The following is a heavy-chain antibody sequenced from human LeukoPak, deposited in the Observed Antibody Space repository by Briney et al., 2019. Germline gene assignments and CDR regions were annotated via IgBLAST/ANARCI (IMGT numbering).Heavy chain of an antibody. CDR2: ISGGGACT. D-gene: IGHD6-13*01. CDR1: GFSFTDYP. CDR3: AKDLLSGRYSTSWYGFDS. J-gene: IGHJ4*02. Sequence: PGGSLRLSCAASGFSFTDYPMDWVRQAPGKGLEWVSGISGGGACTYYADSVKGRFTVSRDNSKNMVYLQMNSLSAEDTAVYYCAKDLLSGRYSTSWYGFDSWGQGTLVTVSS. V-gene: IGHV3-23*01.